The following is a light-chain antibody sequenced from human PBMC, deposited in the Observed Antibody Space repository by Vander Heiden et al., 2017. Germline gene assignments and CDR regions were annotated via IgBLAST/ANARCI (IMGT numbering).Light chain of an antibody. CDR2: GAS. V-gene: IGKV3-20*01. J-gene: IGKJ1*01. Sequence: EIVLTQSPGTLSLSPGERATLSCRASQSVSSSYLAWYQQKPGQAPRLLIYGASSRATGIPDRCSGSESGTDFTLTISRLEPEDFAVYYCQQYGTSPPWTFGQGTKVEIK. CDR1: QSVSSSY. CDR3: QQYGTSPPWT.